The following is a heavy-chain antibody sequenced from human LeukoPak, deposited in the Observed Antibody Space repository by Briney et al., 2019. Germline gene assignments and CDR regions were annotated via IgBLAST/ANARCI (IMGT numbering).Heavy chain of an antibody. J-gene: IGHJ4*02. CDR3: ARGRIQVYGIDEFDY. Sequence: GGSLRLSCAASGFTFIDCDMHWVRQVIGKGLEWVSAIGIRGDTHYSGSVKGRFTISRENAESSLYLQMNSLRAEDTAVYYCARGRIQVYGIDEFDYWGQGTLVTVSS. CDR1: GFTFIDCD. V-gene: IGHV3-13*01. CDR2: IGIRGDT. D-gene: IGHD2-8*01.